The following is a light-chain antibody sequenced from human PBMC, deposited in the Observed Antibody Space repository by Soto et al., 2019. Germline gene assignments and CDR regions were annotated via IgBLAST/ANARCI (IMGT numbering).Light chain of an antibody. V-gene: IGLV2-14*01. CDR1: SSDVGGYNY. Sequence: QSALTQPASVSGSPGQSIDISCTGTSSDVGGYNYVSWYQQYPGKAPKLIIFDVTNRPSGVSDRFSGSKSGSTASLTISGLQADDEADYYCTSFAGSGTYVFGTWTKLTVL. J-gene: IGLJ1*01. CDR3: TSFAGSGTYV. CDR2: DVT.